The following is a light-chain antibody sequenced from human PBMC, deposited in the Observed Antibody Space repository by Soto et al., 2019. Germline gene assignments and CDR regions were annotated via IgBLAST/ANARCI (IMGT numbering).Light chain of an antibody. V-gene: IGKV3-11*01. CDR2: GAS. Sequence: EIGLTQSPGTRSLPPGERATLSCRAIQSVSNNYLAWYQQKPGQAPRLLIYGASNRATGIPARFSGSGSGTDFTLTISSLEPEDFAVYYCQQRSNWPPITFGQGTRLEI. J-gene: IGKJ5*01. CDR3: QQRSNWPPIT. CDR1: QSVSNNY.